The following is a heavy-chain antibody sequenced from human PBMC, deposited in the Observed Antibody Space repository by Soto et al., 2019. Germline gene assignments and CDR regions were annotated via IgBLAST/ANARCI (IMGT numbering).Heavy chain of an antibody. V-gene: IGHV3-23*01. CDR3: AKRGSSSWSNFDS. Sequence: GGSLRLPCAASEFTFSNYAMNWVRQAPGKGLEWVSTISGGGDTTYYASSVKGRFTISRDNSKHTLYLQMNGLRAEDTALYYCAKRGSSSWSNFDSWGRGTLVTVSS. D-gene: IGHD6-13*01. CDR2: ISGGGDTT. CDR1: EFTFSNYA. J-gene: IGHJ4*02.